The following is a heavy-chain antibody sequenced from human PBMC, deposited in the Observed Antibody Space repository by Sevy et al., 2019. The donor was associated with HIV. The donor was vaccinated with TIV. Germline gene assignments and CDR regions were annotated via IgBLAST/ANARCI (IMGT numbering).Heavy chain of an antibody. CDR3: ARDRRTYYYDSSGYYHDY. J-gene: IGHJ4*02. Sequence: ASVKVSCKASGYTFTGYYMHWVRQAPGQGLEWMGWINPKSGGTNNAQKFQGRVTMPRDTSISKAYMELSRLRSDDTAVYYCARDRRTYYYDSSGYYHDYWGQGTLVTVSS. V-gene: IGHV1-2*02. CDR1: GYTFTGYY. CDR2: INPKSGGT. D-gene: IGHD3-22*01.